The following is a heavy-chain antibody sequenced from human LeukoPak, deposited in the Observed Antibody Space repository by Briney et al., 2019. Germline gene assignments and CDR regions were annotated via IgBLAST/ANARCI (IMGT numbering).Heavy chain of an antibody. CDR1: GYTFTSYA. D-gene: IGHD2-15*01. CDR2: INTNTGNP. Sequence: ASVKVSCKASGYTFTSYAMNWVRQAPGQGLEWMGWINTNTGNPTYAQGFTGRFVFSLDTSVSTAYLQISSLKAEDTAVYYCARPSRVAATLMIDYWGQGTLVTVSS. V-gene: IGHV7-4-1*02. J-gene: IGHJ4*02. CDR3: ARPSRVAATLMIDY.